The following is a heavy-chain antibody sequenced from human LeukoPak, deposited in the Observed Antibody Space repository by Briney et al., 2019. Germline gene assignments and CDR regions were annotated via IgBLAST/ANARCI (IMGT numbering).Heavy chain of an antibody. J-gene: IGHJ4*02. V-gene: IGHV3-30*18. D-gene: IGHD1-26*01. CDR2: ISYDGSTK. CDR3: AKDGVGSGFYY. CDR1: GFTFSSYA. Sequence: GGSLRLSCAASGFTFSSYAMHWVRQAPGKGLEWVAVISYDGSTKYYADSVKGRFTISRDNSKTTLYLQMNSLRAEDTAVYYCAKDGVGSGFYYWGQGTLVTVSS.